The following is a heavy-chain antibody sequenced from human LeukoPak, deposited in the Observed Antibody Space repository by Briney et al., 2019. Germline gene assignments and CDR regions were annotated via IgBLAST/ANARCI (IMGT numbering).Heavy chain of an antibody. Sequence: SQTLSLTCSVSGGSISSYYWSWIRQPPGKGLEWIGYIYYSGSTNYNPSLKSRVTISVDTSKNQFSLKLSSVTAADTAVYYCARALYDFWSGPPAGNWFDPWGQGTLVTVSS. CDR3: ARALYDFWSGPPAGNWFDP. CDR2: IYYSGST. D-gene: IGHD3-3*01. CDR1: GGSISSYY. V-gene: IGHV4-59*01. J-gene: IGHJ5*02.